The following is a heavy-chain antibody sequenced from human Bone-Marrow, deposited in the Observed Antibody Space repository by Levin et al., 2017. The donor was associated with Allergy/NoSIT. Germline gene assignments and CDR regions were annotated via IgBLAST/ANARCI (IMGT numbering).Heavy chain of an antibody. D-gene: IGHD3-22*01. CDR2: VNPKTGGT. V-gene: IGHV1-2*02. J-gene: IGHJ3*01. Sequence: ASVKVSCEASGYIFTDYYIHWVRQAPGQGLEWMGWVNPKTGGTHYIQKFEGRVTMTRDASLSTAYMEPSRLTSDDTAVYFCAILTHYYDSIGPHSFDVWGQGTMVTVTS. CDR3: AILTHYYDSIGPHSFDV. CDR1: GYIFTDYY.